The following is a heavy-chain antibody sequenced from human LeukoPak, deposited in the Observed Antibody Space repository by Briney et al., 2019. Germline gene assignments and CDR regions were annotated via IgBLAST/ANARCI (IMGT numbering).Heavy chain of an antibody. V-gene: IGHV4-61*01. CDR2: LYYNGNT. D-gene: IGHD6-13*01. J-gene: IGHJ4*02. CDR3: ARGYRSSWYQVDY. CDR1: GGSVSSGSYF. Sequence: SDTLSLTCTVSGGSVSSGSYFWSWIRQPPGKGLEWIGYLYYNGNTNSSPSLKSRVTISVDTSKSQFSLKLTSVTAADTAMYYCARGYRSSWYQVDYWGQGTLVTVSS.